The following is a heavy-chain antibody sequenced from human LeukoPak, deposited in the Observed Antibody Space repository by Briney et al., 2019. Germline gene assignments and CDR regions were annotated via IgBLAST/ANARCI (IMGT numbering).Heavy chain of an antibody. CDR3: ARVGTPTAEQDIVVVPADQAWPYYYGMDV. V-gene: IGHV4-34*01. Sequence: PSETLSLTCTVSGGSISSYYWSWIRQPPGKGLEWIGEINHSGSTNYNPSLKSRVTISVDTSKNQFSLKLSSVTAADTAVYYCARVGTPTAEQDIVVVPADQAWPYYYGMDVWGQGTTVTVSS. J-gene: IGHJ6*02. CDR1: GGSISSYY. CDR2: INHSGST. D-gene: IGHD2-2*01.